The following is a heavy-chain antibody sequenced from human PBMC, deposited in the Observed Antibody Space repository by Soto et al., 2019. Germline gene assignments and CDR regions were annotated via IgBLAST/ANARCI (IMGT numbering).Heavy chain of an antibody. CDR1: SGSFSGYY. V-gene: IGHV4-34*01. J-gene: IGHJ6*02. CDR3: ARGRRMTTVTQDRTYYYYGMDV. CDR2: INHSGST. Sequence: XESLSLTSAVYSGSFSGYYWSWIRQPPGKGLEWIGEINHSGSTNYNPSLKSRVTISVDTSKNQFSLKLSSVTAADTAVYYCARGRRMTTVTQDRTYYYYGMDVWGQGTTVTVSS. D-gene: IGHD4-4*01.